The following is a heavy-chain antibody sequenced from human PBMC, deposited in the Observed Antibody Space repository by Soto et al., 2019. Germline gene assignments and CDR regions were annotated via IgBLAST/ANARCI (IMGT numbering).Heavy chain of an antibody. J-gene: IGHJ6*02. CDR3: ARPSSGDYYYYYGMDV. CDR1: GFTFSSYG. D-gene: IGHD6-25*01. CDR2: ISYDGSNK. Sequence: GGSLRLSCAASGFTFSSYGMHWVRQAPGKGLEWAAVISYDGSNKYYADSVKGRFTISRDNSKNTLYLQMNSLRAEDTAVYYCARPSSGDYYYYYGMDVWGQGTTVTVSS. V-gene: IGHV3-30*03.